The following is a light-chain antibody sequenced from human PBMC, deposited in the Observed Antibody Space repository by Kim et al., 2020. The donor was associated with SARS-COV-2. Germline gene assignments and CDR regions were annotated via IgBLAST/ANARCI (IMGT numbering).Light chain of an antibody. J-gene: IGLJ3*02. V-gene: IGLV3-19*01. CDR2: GKN. CDR1: SLRSHY. CDR3: NCRDSNHWV. Sequence: SGARGQTVRITCQGDSLRSHYASLYRQKPGQAPVLVIYGKNNRPSGIPARFSGSTSGNTASLTITGAQAEDEADYYCNCRDSNHWVFGGGTKSPS.